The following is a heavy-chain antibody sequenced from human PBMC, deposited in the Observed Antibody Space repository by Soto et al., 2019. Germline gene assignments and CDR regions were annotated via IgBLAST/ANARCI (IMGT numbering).Heavy chain of an antibody. CDR2: IYPGDSDT. Sequence: GESLKISCKGSGYSFTSYWIGWVRQVPGKGLEWMGIIYPGDSDTRYSPSFQGQVTISADKSISTAYLQWSSLKASDTAMYYCARGTYYYDSSGYPGLDYWGQGTLVTVSS. CDR1: GYSFTSYW. V-gene: IGHV5-51*01. J-gene: IGHJ4*02. CDR3: ARGTYYYDSSGYPGLDY. D-gene: IGHD3-22*01.